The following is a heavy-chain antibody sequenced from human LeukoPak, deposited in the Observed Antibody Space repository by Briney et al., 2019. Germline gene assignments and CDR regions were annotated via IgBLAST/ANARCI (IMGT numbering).Heavy chain of an antibody. CDR3: ARGAYFDWLYRLDY. CDR1: SGSISNSNFF. V-gene: IGHV4-61*02. Sequence: PSETLSLTCTVSSGSISNSNFFWGWIRQPPGKGLEWIGRIYTSGSTNYNPSLKSRVTISIDTSKNQFSLKLSSVTAADTAVYYCARGAYFDWLYRLDYWGQGTLVTVSS. J-gene: IGHJ4*02. D-gene: IGHD3-9*01. CDR2: IYTSGST.